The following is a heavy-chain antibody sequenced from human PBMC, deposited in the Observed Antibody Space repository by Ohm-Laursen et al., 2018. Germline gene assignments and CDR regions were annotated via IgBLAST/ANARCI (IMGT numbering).Heavy chain of an antibody. D-gene: IGHD6-19*01. V-gene: IGHV4-59*08. CDR3: ARPSGWTPDAFDI. Sequence: GTLSLTCTVSGGSISNYYWSWIRQPPGKGLEWIGYIYYSGSTNYNPSLKSRVTISVDTSKNQFSLKLSSVTAADTAVYYCARPSGWTPDAFDIWGQGTMVTVSS. J-gene: IGHJ3*02. CDR1: GGSISNYY. CDR2: IYYSGST.